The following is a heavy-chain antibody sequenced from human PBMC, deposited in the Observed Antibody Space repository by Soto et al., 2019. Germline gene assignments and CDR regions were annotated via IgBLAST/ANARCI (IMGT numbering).Heavy chain of an antibody. D-gene: IGHD2-21*02. J-gene: IGHJ3*02. V-gene: IGHV3-48*03. CDR2: ISSSGSTI. CDR1: GFTFSSHE. CDR3: AREAVVTAAGNDAFDI. Sequence: EVQLVESGGGLVQPGGSLRLSCAASGFTFSSHEMNWVRQAPGKGLEWASYISSSGSTIYYADSVKGRFTISRDNGKNSLYLQMHSLRAEDTAVYYCAREAVVTAAGNDAFDIWGQGTLVTVSS.